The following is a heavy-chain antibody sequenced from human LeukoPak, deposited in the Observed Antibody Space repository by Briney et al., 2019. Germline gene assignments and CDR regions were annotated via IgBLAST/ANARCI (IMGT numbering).Heavy chain of an antibody. CDR1: GGSISSYY. D-gene: IGHD3-16*01. V-gene: IGHV4-59*08. J-gene: IGHJ5*02. CDR3: ARFQTYYGGFSWFDP. Sequence: PSETLSLTCTVSGGSISSYYWSWIRQPPGKGLEWIGYFYHSGITKYNPSLKSRVTISVDTSKNQFSLKLSSVTAADTAVYYCARFQTYYGGFSWFDPWGQGTLVTVSS. CDR2: FYHSGIT.